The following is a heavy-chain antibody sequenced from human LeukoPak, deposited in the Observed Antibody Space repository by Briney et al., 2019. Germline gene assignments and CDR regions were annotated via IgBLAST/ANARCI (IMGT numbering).Heavy chain of an antibody. V-gene: IGHV3-64D*09. Sequence: PGGSLRLSCSASGFTFTSYSMHWVRQAPGKGLEYVSAINDNGGSTYYRDSVKGRFTISRDNSKNTLYLQMSSLRGDDTAIYYCVSRTSSGRYDFWGQGTLVIVSS. J-gene: IGHJ4*02. CDR2: INDNGGST. CDR1: GFTFTSYS. D-gene: IGHD6-19*01. CDR3: VSRTSSGRYDF.